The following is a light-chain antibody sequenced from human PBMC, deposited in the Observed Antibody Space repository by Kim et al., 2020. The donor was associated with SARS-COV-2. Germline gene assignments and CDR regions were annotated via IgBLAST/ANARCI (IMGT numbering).Light chain of an antibody. CDR3: SSCTTSSTYV. J-gene: IGLJ1*01. CDR1: SSDVGGYDY. CDR2: DVS. V-gene: IGLV2-14*03. Sequence: QSALTQPASVSGSPGQSITISCTGTSSDVGGYDYVSWYQHHPGKAPKLMIYDVSKRPSGVSNRFSCSKSGNTASLTISGLQAEDEADYFCSSCTTSSTYVFGTGTKVTVL.